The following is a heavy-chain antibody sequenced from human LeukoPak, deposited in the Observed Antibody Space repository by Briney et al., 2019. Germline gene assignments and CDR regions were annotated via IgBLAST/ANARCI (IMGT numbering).Heavy chain of an antibody. CDR2: ITSGGDSI. J-gene: IGHJ6*02. V-gene: IGHV3-48*03. D-gene: IGHD4-17*01. CDR3: ARDTWGDTVTIYYYYGMDV. Sequence: GGSLRLSCSASGFTSSSYEMNWVRQAPGKGLEWVSYITSGGDSIYYVKSVKGRFTISRDNDKNSLYLQMNSLRDEDTAVYYCARDTWGDTVTIYYYYGMDVWGQGTTVTVSS. CDR1: GFTSSSYE.